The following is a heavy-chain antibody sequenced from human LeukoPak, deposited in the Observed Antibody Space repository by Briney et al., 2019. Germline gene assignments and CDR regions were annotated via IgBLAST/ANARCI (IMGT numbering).Heavy chain of an antibody. CDR3: AKGLREYDFWSGYAT. CDR1: GFTFSSYA. CDR2: IRDSGGSP. D-gene: IGHD3-3*01. V-gene: IGHV3-23*01. Sequence: GGSLRLSCAASGFTFSSYAMMWVRQAPGKGLDWVSTIRDSGGSPNYADSVKGRFTISRDNSKNTRFLQMNSLRAEDTALYYGAKGLREYDFWSGYATWGQGTLVTVSS. J-gene: IGHJ5*02.